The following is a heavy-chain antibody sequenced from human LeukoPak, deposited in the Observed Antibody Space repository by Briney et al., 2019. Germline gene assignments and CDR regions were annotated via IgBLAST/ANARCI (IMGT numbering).Heavy chain of an antibody. CDR3: ARHVMDHHDSTPFDY. CDR1: GGSIRSSYYY. J-gene: IGHJ4*02. Sequence: SETLSLTCTVSGGSIRSSYYYWGWIRQPPGKGLEWIGTIYYSGSAYYNPSLKSRVTISVDTSKNQFSLRLGSVTAADTAVYYCARHVMDHHDSTPFDYWGRGTLVTVSS. D-gene: IGHD3-16*01. V-gene: IGHV4-39*01. CDR2: IYYSGSA.